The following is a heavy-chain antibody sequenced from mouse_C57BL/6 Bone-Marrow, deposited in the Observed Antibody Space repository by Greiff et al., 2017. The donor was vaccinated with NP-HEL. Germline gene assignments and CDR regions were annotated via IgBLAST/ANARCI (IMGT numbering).Heavy chain of an antibody. J-gene: IGHJ3*01. CDR1: GYTFTDYT. D-gene: IGHD1-1*01. CDR3: AIGALYYCISWFAY. CDR2: IYPRDGST. Sequence: VQLQQSDAELVQPGASVKISCKVSGYTFTDYTIHWMKQRPEQGLEWIGYIYPRDGSTKYNEKFKGKATLNADKSSSTAYMQLNSLTSEDSSVYFCAIGALYYCISWFAYWGQGTLVTVSA. V-gene: IGHV1-78*01.